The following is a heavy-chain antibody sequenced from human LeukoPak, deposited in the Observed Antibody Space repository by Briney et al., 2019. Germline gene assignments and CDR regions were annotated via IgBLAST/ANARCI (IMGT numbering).Heavy chain of an antibody. V-gene: IGHV3-48*03. D-gene: IGHD5-18*01. Sequence: GGSLRLSCVASGFTFDNYGMNWVRQAPGKGLEWVSYISSSGSTIYYADSVKGRFTISRDNAKNSLYLQMNSLRAEDTAVYYCARDRQRGYSYGSRFYFDYWGQGTLVTVSS. CDR1: GFTFDNYG. CDR3: ARDRQRGYSYGSRFYFDY. CDR2: ISSSGSTI. J-gene: IGHJ4*02.